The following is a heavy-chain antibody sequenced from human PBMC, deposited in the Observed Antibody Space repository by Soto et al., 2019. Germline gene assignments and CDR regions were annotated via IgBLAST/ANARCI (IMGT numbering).Heavy chain of an antibody. D-gene: IGHD2-21*02. CDR3: VQSRCGGDCLQSYSSHYYYGMDV. CDR2: IYWDDDK. V-gene: IGHV2-5*02. J-gene: IGHJ6*02. CDR1: GFSLSTSGVG. Sequence: QITLKESGPTLVKPTQTLTLTCTFSGFSLSTSGVGVGWIRQPPGKALEWLALIYWDDDKRYSPSLKSRLTIHKDASTTRVVLRLTHMDPVDTGTYYCVQSRCGGDCLQSYSSHYYYGMDVWGQGTTVTVSS.